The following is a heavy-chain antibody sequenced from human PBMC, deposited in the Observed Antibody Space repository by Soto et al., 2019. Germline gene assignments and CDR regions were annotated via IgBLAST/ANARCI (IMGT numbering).Heavy chain of an antibody. Sequence: PGGSLRLSCTASGFTFSAYSMNWVRQAPGKGLECVAYISRSPGIIFYADSVKGRFIISRDDARNSLYLQMDGLRVEDTAVYYCARDTPPQTWGKGTAVTVSS. J-gene: IGHJ6*04. CDR3: ARDTPPQT. CDR1: GFTFSAYS. CDR2: ISRSPGII. V-gene: IGHV3-48*01.